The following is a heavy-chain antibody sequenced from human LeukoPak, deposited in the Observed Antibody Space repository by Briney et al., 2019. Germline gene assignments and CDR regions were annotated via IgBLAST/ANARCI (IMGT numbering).Heavy chain of an antibody. Sequence: SETLSLTCTVSGGSLGRYYWSWIRQPPGKGLEWIGYIYYSGSTSYNPPLKSRVTMSVDTSKNQFSLNLSSVTAADTAVYYCARVKDGSNQDAFDIWGQGTMATVSS. J-gene: IGHJ3*02. V-gene: IGHV4-59*01. CDR2: IYYSGST. CDR1: GGSLGRYY. CDR3: ARVKDGSNQDAFDI. D-gene: IGHD5-24*01.